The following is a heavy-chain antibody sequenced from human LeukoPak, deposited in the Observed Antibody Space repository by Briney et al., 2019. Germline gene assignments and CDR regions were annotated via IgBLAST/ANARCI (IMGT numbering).Heavy chain of an antibody. CDR1: GGSISSYY. CDR3: ARDPEDYGMDV. Sequence: PSETLSLTCTVSGGSISSYYWSWIRQPAGQGLEWIGRIYTSRSSNYNPSLESRVTMSVDTSKNQFSLKLSSVTAADTAVYYCARDPEDYGMDVWGQGTTVTVSS. D-gene: IGHD1-14*01. V-gene: IGHV4-4*07. J-gene: IGHJ6*02. CDR2: IYTSRSS.